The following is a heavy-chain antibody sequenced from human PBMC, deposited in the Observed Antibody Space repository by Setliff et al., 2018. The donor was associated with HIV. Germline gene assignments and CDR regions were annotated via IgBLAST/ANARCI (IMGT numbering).Heavy chain of an antibody. Sequence: KTSETLSLTCAVYGGSFSGYYWSWIRQPPGKGLEWIGEINHSGSTNYNMSLWSRVTISLDASRNQFSLELISVTAADTAVYYCAGGPGTTSIDYWAQGTLVTVPQ. D-gene: IGHD1-26*01. CDR3: AGGPGTTSIDY. CDR2: INHSGST. V-gene: IGHV4-34*01. CDR1: GGSFSGYY. J-gene: IGHJ4*02.